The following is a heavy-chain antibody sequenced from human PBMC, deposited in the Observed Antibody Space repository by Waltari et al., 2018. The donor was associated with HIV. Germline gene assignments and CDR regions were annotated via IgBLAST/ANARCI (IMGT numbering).Heavy chain of an antibody. D-gene: IGHD6-13*01. CDR1: GGTFSSYA. J-gene: IGHJ6*02. Sequence: QVQLVQSGAEVKKPGSSVKVSCKASGGTFSSYAISWVRQAPGQGLEWLGGIIPIFGTANYAQKFQGRVTITADKSTSTAYMELSSLRSEDTAVYYCARGLGPGIAAAGGMAYYYGMDVWGQGTTVTVSS. CDR3: ARGLGPGIAAAGGMAYYYGMDV. CDR2: IIPIFGTA. V-gene: IGHV1-69*06.